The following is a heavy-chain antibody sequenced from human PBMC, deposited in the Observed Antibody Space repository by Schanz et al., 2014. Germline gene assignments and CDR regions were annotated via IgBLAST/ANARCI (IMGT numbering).Heavy chain of an antibody. D-gene: IGHD1-1*01. CDR3: ARDTTWRLDL. J-gene: IGHJ2*01. Sequence: QVQLQESGPGLVKPSQTLSLTCSVSGGSISSGSYYWSWLRQPAGKALEWVGRVFPNGITNYNPSLKTRVPISRDTSKNQFSLTLTSLTAADTAVYYCARDTTWRLDLWGRGTLVTVSS. CDR2: VFPNGIT. V-gene: IGHV4-61*02. CDR1: GGSISSGSYY.